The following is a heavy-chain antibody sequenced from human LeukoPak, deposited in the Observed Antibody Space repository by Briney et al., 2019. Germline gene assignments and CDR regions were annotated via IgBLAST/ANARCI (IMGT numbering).Heavy chain of an antibody. CDR3: ARARSSSEYQLLYYYYYMDV. CDR2: MNPNSGNT. D-gene: IGHD2-2*01. CDR1: GYTFTSYD. Sequence: ASVKVSCKASGYTFTSYDINWVRQATGQGLEWMGWMNPNSGNTGYAQKFQGRVTITRNTSISTAYMELSSLRSEDTAVYYCARARSSSEYQLLYYYYYMDVWGKGTTVTASS. J-gene: IGHJ6*03. V-gene: IGHV1-8*03.